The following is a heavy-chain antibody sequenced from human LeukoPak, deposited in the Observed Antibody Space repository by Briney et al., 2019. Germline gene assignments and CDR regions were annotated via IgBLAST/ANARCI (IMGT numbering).Heavy chain of an antibody. CDR1: GFIFSDYY. J-gene: IGHJ3*02. V-gene: IGHV3-23*01. CDR3: ARGGYDSRAGTNAFDI. CDR2: ISGSSGST. D-gene: IGHD3-22*01. Sequence: GGSLRLSCAASGFIFSDYYMSWIRQAPGKGLEWVSTISGSSGSTYYADSVKGRFTISRDNSKNTLYLQMNSLRAEDTAVYYCARGGYDSRAGTNAFDIWGQGTMVTVSS.